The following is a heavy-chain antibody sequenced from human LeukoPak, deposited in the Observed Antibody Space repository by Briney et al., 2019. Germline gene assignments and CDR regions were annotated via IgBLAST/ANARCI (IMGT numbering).Heavy chain of an antibody. Sequence: ASVKVSCKASGYTFTGYYMHWVRQAPGQGLEWMGWINPNSGGTNYAQKFQGRVTMTRDTSISTAYMELSRLRSDDTAVYYCARDYDLWSGFNYYMDVWGKGTTVTVSS. CDR1: GYTFTGYY. D-gene: IGHD3-3*01. CDR3: ARDYDLWSGFNYYMDV. J-gene: IGHJ6*03. CDR2: INPNSGGT. V-gene: IGHV1-2*02.